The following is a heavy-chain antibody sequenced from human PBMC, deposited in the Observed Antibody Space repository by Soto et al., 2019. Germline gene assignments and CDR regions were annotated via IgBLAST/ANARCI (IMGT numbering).Heavy chain of an antibody. J-gene: IGHJ5*02. Sequence: GGSLRLSCAAHGFTFRSFPMNWFRHAPRSGLECVSTSSSNSAYIYYTDALRGRFTISRDNAKNSLHLQMNSLRAEDTAVYYCTRDASRDSSARGWFDPWGPGTLVT. V-gene: IGHV3-21*01. CDR3: TRDASRDSSARGWFDP. CDR1: GFTFRSFP. D-gene: IGHD6-13*01. CDR2: SSSNSAYI.